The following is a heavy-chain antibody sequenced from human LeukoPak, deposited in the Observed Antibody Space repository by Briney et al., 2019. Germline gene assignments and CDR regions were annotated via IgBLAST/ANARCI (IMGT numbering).Heavy chain of an antibody. CDR1: GYTFTGYY. CDR3: ATDGAGSSGSYYKSAFDI. J-gene: IGHJ3*02. CDR2: INPNSGGT. Sequence: ASVKVSCKASGYTFTGYYMHWVRQAPGQGLEWMGWINPNSGGTNYAQKFQGRVTMTRDTSISTAYMELSSLRSEDTAVYYCATDGAGSSGSYYKSAFDIWGQGTMVTVSS. V-gene: IGHV1-2*02. D-gene: IGHD3-10*01.